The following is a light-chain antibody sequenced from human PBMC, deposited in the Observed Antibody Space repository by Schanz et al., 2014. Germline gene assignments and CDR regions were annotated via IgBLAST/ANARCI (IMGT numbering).Light chain of an antibody. V-gene: IGKV1-5*01. Sequence: DIPMTQSPSTLSASVGDRVTITCRAGQSVNTRLAWYQQKPGKAPNLLIYDASSLQGGVPSRFRGSGSGTDFTLTNNSLQPEDLANSYYQQYNDYTSKFGQGTKVEIK. CDR3: QQYNDYTSK. CDR1: QSVNTR. CDR2: DAS. J-gene: IGKJ1*01.